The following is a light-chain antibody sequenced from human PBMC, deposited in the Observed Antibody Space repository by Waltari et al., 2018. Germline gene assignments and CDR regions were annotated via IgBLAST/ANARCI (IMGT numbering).Light chain of an antibody. CDR1: SSDVGGYNY. CDR2: DVT. CDR3: SSFTPRTNVL. V-gene: IGLV2-8*01. Sequence: QSALTQPPSASGSPGQSVTISCTGTSSDVGGYNYVSWYQQHPGKAPKLLIYDVTKRPSGVPYRFSASKSGDTASLTVSGLQAEDEADYYCSSFTPRTNVLFGGGTKLTVL. J-gene: IGLJ2*01.